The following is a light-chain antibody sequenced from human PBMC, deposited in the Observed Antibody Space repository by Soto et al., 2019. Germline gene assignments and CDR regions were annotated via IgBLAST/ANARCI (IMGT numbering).Light chain of an antibody. CDR2: AAS. V-gene: IGKV1-39*01. J-gene: IGKJ1*01. CDR3: QQSYSTPPWT. Sequence: DVQMTQSPSSLSASVRDRVTITCRASQSVSIYLNWYQQKPGKAPNLLISAASSLHSGVPSRFSGSGSGTDFTLTISSLQPEDFATYYCQQSYSTPPWTFGQGTKVDIK. CDR1: QSVSIY.